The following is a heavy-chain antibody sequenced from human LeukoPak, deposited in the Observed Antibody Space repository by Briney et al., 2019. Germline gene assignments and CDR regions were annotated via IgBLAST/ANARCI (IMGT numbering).Heavy chain of an antibody. V-gene: IGHV3-11*01. CDR1: GFTFSDYY. D-gene: IGHD3-22*01. CDR3: AKSDGYYYDSSGYNFDY. Sequence: GGSLRLSCAASGFTFSDYYMSWIRQAPGKGLEWVSYISSRGSTIYYADSVKGRFTISRDNAKNSLYLQMNSLRAEDTAVYYCAKSDGYYYDSSGYNFDYWGQGTLVTVSS. J-gene: IGHJ4*02. CDR2: ISSRGSTI.